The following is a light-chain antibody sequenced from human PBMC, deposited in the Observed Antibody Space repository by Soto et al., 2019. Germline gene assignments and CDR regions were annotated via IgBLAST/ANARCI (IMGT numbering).Light chain of an antibody. CDR1: SSDLGSYNL. CDR2: EAT. CDR3: FSYAGRDTLVV. V-gene: IGLV2-23*01. Sequence: QSVLTQPASVSGSPGQSITISCTGTSSDLGSYNLVSWYQHHPDKAPKLIIYEATKRPSGISSRFSGSKSGYTASLTISGLQAEDEAFYSCFSYAGRDTLVVSGGGTQLTVL. J-gene: IGLJ2*01.